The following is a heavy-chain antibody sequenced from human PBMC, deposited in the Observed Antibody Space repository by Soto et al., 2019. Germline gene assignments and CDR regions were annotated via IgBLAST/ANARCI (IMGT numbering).Heavy chain of an antibody. Sequence: HLLESGGGFVQPGGSLRLSCVASGFTFSSYAMTWVRQAPGKGLEWVASISGSAISTEYADSVRGRFTISRDNSKNTVFLQMQSLRADDSATYYCVNWNDEDVDWGQGTLVAVSS. CDR1: GFTFSSYA. D-gene: IGHD1-1*01. V-gene: IGHV3-23*01. J-gene: IGHJ4*01. CDR2: ISGSAIST. CDR3: VNWNDEDVD.